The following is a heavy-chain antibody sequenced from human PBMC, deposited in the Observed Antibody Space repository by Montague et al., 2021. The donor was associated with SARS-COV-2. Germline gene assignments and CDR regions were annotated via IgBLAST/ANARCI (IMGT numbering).Heavy chain of an antibody. CDR1: SGSIISSDYY. Sequence: SEALSPTCSVSSGSIISSDYYWGWIRQPPGKELVWIGKIYYSGTTYYXPSLQSRGTIAVDTSKNHLSLRLSSVTAADKAVYFCARGMIRGVTTPFDVWGQGSKVTVSS. CDR2: IYYSGTT. J-gene: IGHJ4*02. D-gene: IGHD3-10*01. V-gene: IGHV4-39*02. CDR3: ARGMIRGVTTPFDV.